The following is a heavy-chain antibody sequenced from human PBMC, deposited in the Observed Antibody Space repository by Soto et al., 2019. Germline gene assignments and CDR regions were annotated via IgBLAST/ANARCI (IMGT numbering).Heavy chain of an antibody. V-gene: IGHV4-31*03. J-gene: IGHJ3*02. CDR2: IYYSGST. CDR1: GGSISSGGYY. CDR3: ARVMGIRCSGGSCYRSDAFDI. D-gene: IGHD2-15*01. Sequence: PSETLSLTCTVSGGSISSGGYYWSWIRQHPGKGLEWIGYIYYSGSTYYNPSLKSRVTISVDTSKNQFSLKLSSVTAADTAVYYCARVMGIRCSGGSCYRSDAFDIWGQGTXVTVSS.